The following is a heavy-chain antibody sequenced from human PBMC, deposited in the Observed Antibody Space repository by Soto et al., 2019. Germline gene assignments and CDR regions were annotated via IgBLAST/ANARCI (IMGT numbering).Heavy chain of an antibody. Sequence: GGSLRLSCAASGFRFSSYWMSWVRQAPGKGLEWVANIKQDGSEKYYVDSVKGRFTISRDNAKNSLYLQMNSLRAEDTAVYYCARDYYDSSATPNFDYWGQGTLVTVSS. CDR3: ARDYYDSSATPNFDY. V-gene: IGHV3-7*03. D-gene: IGHD3-22*01. CDR1: GFRFSSYW. CDR2: IKQDGSEK. J-gene: IGHJ4*02.